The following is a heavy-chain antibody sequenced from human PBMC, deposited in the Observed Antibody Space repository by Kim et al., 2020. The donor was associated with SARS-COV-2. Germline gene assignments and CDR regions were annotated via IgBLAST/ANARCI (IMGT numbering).Heavy chain of an antibody. CDR1: GFTFSSYA. V-gene: IGHV3-23*01. CDR2: ISGRGGST. D-gene: IGHD3-3*01. J-gene: IGHJ3*02. Sequence: GGSLRLSCAASGFTFSSYAMSWVRQAPGNGLEWVSAISGRGGSTYYADSVKGRLTLSRDNSKNTLYQQMNSRRAEDTAVYYCAKDLCAQTAEKSTIVGVVTNDAFDNWGQGTMVTVSS. CDR3: AKDLCAQTAEKSTIVGVVTNDAFDN.